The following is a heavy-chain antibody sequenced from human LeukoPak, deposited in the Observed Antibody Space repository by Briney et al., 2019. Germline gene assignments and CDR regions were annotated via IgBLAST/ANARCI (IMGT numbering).Heavy chain of an antibody. V-gene: IGHV1-2*02. CDR3: ARVLDESRGFWSGYAKTICGMDV. Sequence: GASVKVSCKASGYTFTGYYMHWVRQAPGQGLEWTGWINPNSGGTNYAQKFQGRVTMTRDTSISTAYMELSSLRSEDTAVYYCARVLDESRGFWSGYAKTICGMDVWGQGTTVTVSS. D-gene: IGHD3-3*01. CDR1: GYTFTGYY. CDR2: INPNSGGT. J-gene: IGHJ6*02.